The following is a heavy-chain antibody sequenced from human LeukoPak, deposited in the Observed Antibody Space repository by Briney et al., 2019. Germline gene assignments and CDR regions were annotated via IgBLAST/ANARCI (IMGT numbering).Heavy chain of an antibody. V-gene: IGHV4-34*01. D-gene: IGHD3-22*01. J-gene: IGHJ3*02. CDR1: GGSFSGYY. Sequence: SETLSLTCAVYGGSFSGYYWSWIRQPPGKGLEWIGEINHSGSTNYNPSLKSRVTISVDTSKNQFSLKLSSVTAADTAVYYCARANGETTMIDAFDIWGQGQWSPSLQ. CDR3: ARANGETTMIDAFDI. CDR2: INHSGST.